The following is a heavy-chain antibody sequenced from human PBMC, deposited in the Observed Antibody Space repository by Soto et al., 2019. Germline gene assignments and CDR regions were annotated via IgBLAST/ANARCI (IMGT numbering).Heavy chain of an antibody. CDR2: INYSGST. CDR3: AREQQWLVRYYYGMDV. J-gene: IGHJ6*02. V-gene: IGHV4-39*01. CDR1: GGSISSRSYY. Sequence: ASETLSLTCTVSGGSISSRSYYWAWIRQPPGKGLEWIGSINYSGSTYYNPSLKSRVTISVDTSKNQFSLKLSSVTAADTAVYYCAREQQWLVRYYYGMDVWGQGTTVTVSS. D-gene: IGHD6-19*01.